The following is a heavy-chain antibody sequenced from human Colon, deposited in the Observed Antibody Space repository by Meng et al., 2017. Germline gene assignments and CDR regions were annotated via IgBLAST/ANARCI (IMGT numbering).Heavy chain of an antibody. D-gene: IGHD4-23*01. J-gene: IGHJ4*02. CDR3: ARHGGYYQDY. CDR1: GGSITTNSY. V-gene: IGHV4-4*02. Sequence: HGQLLESGPGLVKHSGPLSLTCAVSGGSITTNSYWSWVRQSPEKGLEWIGQIDHRGDPYYNPSLKSRVTMSVDRSKSQVSLQLTSVTAADTAVYYCARHGGYYQDYWGQGTLVTVSS. CDR2: IDHRGDP.